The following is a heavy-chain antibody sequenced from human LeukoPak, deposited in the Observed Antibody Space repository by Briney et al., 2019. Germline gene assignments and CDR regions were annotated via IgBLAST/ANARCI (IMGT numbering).Heavy chain of an antibody. J-gene: IGHJ6*04. V-gene: IGHV3-48*03. CDR3: AKDPPKAVLMVFPDV. CDR2: ISSSGSTI. Sequence: GGSLRLSCAASGFTFSSYEMNWVRQAPGKGLEWVSYISSSGSTIYYADSVKGRFTISRDNAKNSLYLQMNSLRAEDTAVYYCAKDPPKAVLMVFPDVWGKGTTVTVSS. CDR1: GFTFSSYE. D-gene: IGHD2-8*01.